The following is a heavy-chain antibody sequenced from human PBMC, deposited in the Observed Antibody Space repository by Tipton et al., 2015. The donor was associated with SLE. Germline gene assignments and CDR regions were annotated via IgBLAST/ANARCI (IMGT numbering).Heavy chain of an antibody. CDR2: IYYSGST. J-gene: IGHJ4*02. CDR3: AREGGVAVRLDY. Sequence: TLSLTCTVSGGSISSYYWSWIRQPPGKGLEWIGYIYYSGSTNYNPSLKSRVTISVDTSKNQFSLKLSSVTAADTAVYYCAREGGVAVRLDYCGQGTLVSVSS. V-gene: IGHV4-59*01. CDR1: GGSISSYY. D-gene: IGHD6-19*01.